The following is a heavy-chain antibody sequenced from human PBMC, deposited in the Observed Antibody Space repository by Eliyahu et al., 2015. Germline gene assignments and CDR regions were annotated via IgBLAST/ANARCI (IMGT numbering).Heavy chain of an antibody. J-gene: IGHJ4*02. V-gene: IGHV3-9*01. CDR2: ISRNSGRI. CDR3: ATSVPRQSRRSGHYLGYFDY. D-gene: IGHD3-22*01. Sequence: EVQLVESGGGLVQPGRSLRLSCAGAGFVFDDYAMHWVRQVPGKGLEWVGGISRNSGRIGYADSLKGRFIISRDNAKNSLYLQIRSLRPEDTAFYYCATSVPRQSRRSGHYLGYFDYWGQGILVTVSS. CDR1: GFVFDDYA.